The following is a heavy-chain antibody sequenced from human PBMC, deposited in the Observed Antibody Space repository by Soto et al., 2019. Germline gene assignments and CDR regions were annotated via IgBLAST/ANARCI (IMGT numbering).Heavy chain of an antibody. V-gene: IGHV4-31*03. J-gene: IGHJ5*02. Sequence: PSETLSLTCTVSGGSISSGGYYWSWIRQHPGKGLEWIGYIYYSGSTYYNPSLKSRVTISVDTSKNQFSLKLSSVTAADTAVYYCARVYCSSTRCYRFDPWGQGTLVTVSS. CDR3: ARVYCSSTRCYRFDP. CDR1: GGSISSGGYY. CDR2: IYYSGST. D-gene: IGHD2-2*01.